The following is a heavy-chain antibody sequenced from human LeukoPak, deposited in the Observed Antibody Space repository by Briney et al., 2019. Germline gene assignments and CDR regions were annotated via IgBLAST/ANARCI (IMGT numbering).Heavy chain of an antibody. CDR1: GFTFSSYS. CDR3: AELGTTMIGGV. V-gene: IGHV3-7*01. Sequence: PGGSLRLSCAASGFTFSSYSMNWVRQAPGKGLEWVANIKKDGSEKYYVDSVKGRFTISRDNAKNSLYLQMNSLRAEDTAVYYCAELGTTMIGGVWGKGTTVTISS. J-gene: IGHJ6*04. CDR2: IKKDGSEK. D-gene: IGHD3-10*02.